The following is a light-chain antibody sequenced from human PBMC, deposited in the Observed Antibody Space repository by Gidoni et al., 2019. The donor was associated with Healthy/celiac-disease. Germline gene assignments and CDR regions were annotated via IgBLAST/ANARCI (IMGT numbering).Light chain of an antibody. CDR3: QQRSNWPPLT. CDR1: QRVSSY. Sequence: ESVLTQSPATVSLSPGERATLSCRASQRVSSYLAWYQQKPGQAPRLLIYDASNSATGIPARFSGSGSAPDFTLPISSLVTEDFSVYYCQQRSNWPPLTFGGGTKVEIK. CDR2: DAS. V-gene: IGKV3-11*01. J-gene: IGKJ4*01.